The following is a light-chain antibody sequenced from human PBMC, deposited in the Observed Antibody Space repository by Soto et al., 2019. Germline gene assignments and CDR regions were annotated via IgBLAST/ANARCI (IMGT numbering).Light chain of an antibody. J-gene: IGKJ4*01. CDR2: DAS. V-gene: IGKV1-33*01. Sequence: DIQMTQSPSSLSASVGDRVTITCQASQDISNYLNWYQQKPGKAPKLLIYDASNLETGVPSRFSGSGSGTEFTLTISSLQPDDSATYYCQRYNTYPLTFGGGTKVDIK. CDR3: QRYNTYPLT. CDR1: QDISNY.